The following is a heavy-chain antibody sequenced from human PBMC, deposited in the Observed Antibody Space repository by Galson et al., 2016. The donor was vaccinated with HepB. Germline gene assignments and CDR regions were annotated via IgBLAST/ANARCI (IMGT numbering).Heavy chain of an antibody. CDR1: GFTFSRYD. CDR3: ARETRPMANSYYYGMDV. Sequence: SLRLSCAASGFTFSRYDMHWVRQAPGKGLEWVAVISSDGSNKYYADSVKGRFTISRDNSKNTLYLQMNSLRAEDTAVYYCARETRPMANSYYYGMDVWGQGTTVTVSS. CDR2: ISSDGSNK. V-gene: IGHV3-30*01. D-gene: IGHD5-24*01. J-gene: IGHJ6*02.